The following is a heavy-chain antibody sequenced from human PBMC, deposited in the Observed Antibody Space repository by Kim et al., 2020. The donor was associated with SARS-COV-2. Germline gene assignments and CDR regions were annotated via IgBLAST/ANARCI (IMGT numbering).Heavy chain of an antibody. V-gene: IGHV3-33*01. J-gene: IGHJ4*02. CDR1: GFTFSSYG. CDR3: ARDRSLVFPLMEWSFYYYDSSGPVLDY. CDR2: IWYDGSNK. D-gene: IGHD3-22*01. Sequence: GGSLRLSCAASGFTFSSYGMHWVRQAPGKGLEWVAVIWYDGSNKYYADSVKGRFTISRDNSKNTLYLQMNSLRAEDTAVYYCARDRSLVFPLMEWSFYYYDSSGPVLDYWGQGTLVTVSS.